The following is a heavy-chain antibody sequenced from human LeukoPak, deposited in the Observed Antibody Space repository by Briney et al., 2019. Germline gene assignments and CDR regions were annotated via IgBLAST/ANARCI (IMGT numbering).Heavy chain of an antibody. V-gene: IGHV4-30-4*08. J-gene: IGHJ4*02. D-gene: IGHD6-13*01. Sequence: PSQTLSLTCTVSGGSISSGDYYWSWIRQPPGKGLEWIGEINHSGSTNYNPSLKSRVTISVDTSKNQFSLKLSSVTAADTAVYYCARTGTRPGIAAAGFDYWGQGTLVTVSS. CDR1: GGSISSGDYY. CDR2: INHSGST. CDR3: ARTGTRPGIAAAGFDY.